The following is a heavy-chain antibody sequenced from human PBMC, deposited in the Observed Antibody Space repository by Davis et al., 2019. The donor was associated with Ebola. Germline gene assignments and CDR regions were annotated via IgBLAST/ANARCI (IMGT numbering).Heavy chain of an antibody. CDR2: ISAYNGNT. D-gene: IGHD6-19*01. CDR1: GYTFTSYG. J-gene: IGHJ5*02. V-gene: IGHV1-18*01. Sequence: ASVKVSCKASGYTFTSYGISWVRQAPGQGLEWMGWISAYNGNTNYAQKLQGRVTMTTDTSTSTAYMELRSLRSDDTAVYHCARAGIAVAEGWGNWFDPWGQGTLVTVSS. CDR3: ARAGIAVAEGWGNWFDP.